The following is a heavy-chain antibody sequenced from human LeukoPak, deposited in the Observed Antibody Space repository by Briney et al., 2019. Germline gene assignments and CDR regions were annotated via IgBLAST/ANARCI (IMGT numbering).Heavy chain of an antibody. CDR1: GYTFTNYA. D-gene: IGHD5-12*01. Sequence: SVKVSCKASGYTFTNYAISWVRQAPGQGLEWMGRIIPILGIANYAQKFQGRVTITADKSTSTAYMELSSLRSEDTAVYYCARDEVLSAATIPLDYWGQGTLVTVSS. J-gene: IGHJ4*02. V-gene: IGHV1-69*04. CDR3: ARDEVLSAATIPLDY. CDR2: IIPILGIA.